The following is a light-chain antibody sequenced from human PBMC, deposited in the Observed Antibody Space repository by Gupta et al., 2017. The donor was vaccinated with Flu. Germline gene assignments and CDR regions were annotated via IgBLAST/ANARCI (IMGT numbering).Light chain of an antibody. J-gene: IGKJ4*01. CDR3: HQYPSTPLT. V-gene: IGKV4-1*01. CDR2: WAS. CDR1: QPVLYSSNNKNH. Sequence: DIVMTQSPDSLAVSLGERASINCKSSQPVLYSSNNKNHLAWYQQKPGQPPNLLIYWASTRESGVPDRFSGSGSGTDFTLTITNLQAEDVAVYYCHQYPSTPLTFGGGTKVEIK.